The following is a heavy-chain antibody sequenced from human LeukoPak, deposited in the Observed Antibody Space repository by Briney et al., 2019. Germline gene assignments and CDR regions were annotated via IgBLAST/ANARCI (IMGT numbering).Heavy chain of an antibody. J-gene: IGHJ5*02. CDR3: ARGPTRTWIQLWSAYNWFDP. Sequence: SETLSLTCAVYGGSFSGYYWSWIRQPPGKGLEWIGEINHSGSTNYNPSLKSRVTISVDTSKNQFSLKLSSVTAADTAVYYCARGPTRTWIQLWSAYNWFDPWGQRTLVTVSS. V-gene: IGHV4-34*01. CDR2: INHSGST. CDR1: GGSFSGYY. D-gene: IGHD5-18*01.